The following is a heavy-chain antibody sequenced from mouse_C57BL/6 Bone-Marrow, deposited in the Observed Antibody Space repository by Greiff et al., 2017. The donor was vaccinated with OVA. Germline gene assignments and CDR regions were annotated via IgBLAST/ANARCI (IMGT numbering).Heavy chain of an antibody. CDR2: IDPEDGET. CDR1: GFTIKDYY. J-gene: IGHJ3*01. CDR3: ARWGSSGWCAD. D-gene: IGHD3-2*02. Sequence: EVQLQQSGAELVKPGASVKLSCTASGFTIKDYYMHWVKQRTEQGLEWIGRIDPEDGETKYATKFQGKATITADTSSNTAYLQLSSLTSEDTAVYYCARWGSSGWCADWGQGTLVTVSA. V-gene: IGHV14-2*01.